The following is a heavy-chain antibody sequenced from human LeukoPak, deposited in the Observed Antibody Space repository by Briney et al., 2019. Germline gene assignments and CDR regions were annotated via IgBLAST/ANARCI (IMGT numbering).Heavy chain of an antibody. Sequence: GASVKVSCKASGGTFSSYAISWVRQAPGQGLEWMGGIIPIFGTANYAQKFQGRVTNTADESTSTAYMELSSLRSEDTAVYYCATALAAVDLFDYWGQGTLVTVSS. CDR2: IIPIFGTA. V-gene: IGHV1-69*01. J-gene: IGHJ4*02. CDR3: ATALAAVDLFDY. D-gene: IGHD3/OR15-3a*01. CDR1: GGTFSSYA.